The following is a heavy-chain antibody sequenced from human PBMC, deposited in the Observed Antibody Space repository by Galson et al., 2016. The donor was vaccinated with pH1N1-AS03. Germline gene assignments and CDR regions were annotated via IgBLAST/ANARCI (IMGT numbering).Heavy chain of an antibody. Sequence: SLRLSCAGSGFTFSSYAMSWVRQAPGKGLEWVSGIAGSGGSTYYADSAKGRFTISRDNSKKMLYLQMNSLRTEDTAVYYCANREKAATGPFDYWGQGTLVTVSS. J-gene: IGHJ4*02. CDR3: ANREKAATGPFDY. CDR1: GFTFSSYA. CDR2: IAGSGGST. D-gene: IGHD6-13*01. V-gene: IGHV3-23*01.